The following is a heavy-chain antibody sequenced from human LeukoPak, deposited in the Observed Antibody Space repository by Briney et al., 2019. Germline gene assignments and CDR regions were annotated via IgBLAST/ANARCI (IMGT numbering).Heavy chain of an antibody. D-gene: IGHD6-6*01. V-gene: IGHV4-30-4*08. J-gene: IGHJ4*02. Sequence: SETLSLTCTVSGGSISSGDYYWSWIRQPPGKGLEWIRYIYYSGSTYYNPSLKSRVTISVDTSKNQFSLKLSSVTAADTAVYYCARRPVPEPEYSSSVDYWGQGTLVTVSS. CDR2: IYYSGST. CDR3: ARRPVPEPEYSSSVDY. CDR1: GGSISSGDYY.